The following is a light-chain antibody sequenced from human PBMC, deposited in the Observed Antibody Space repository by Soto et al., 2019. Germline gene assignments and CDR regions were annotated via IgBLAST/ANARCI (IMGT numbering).Light chain of an antibody. V-gene: IGKV1-5*03. J-gene: IGKJ1*01. CDR2: EAS. CDR1: QSISSW. CDR3: QYYKEHST. Sequence: DIQMTQSPSTLSASVGDRVTITCRASQSISSWLAWYQQKPGKAPKLLIYEASSSEIGVPPRFSGSVFGTEFTLTISSLQSEDSATYYCQYYKEHSTFGQGTRLEIK.